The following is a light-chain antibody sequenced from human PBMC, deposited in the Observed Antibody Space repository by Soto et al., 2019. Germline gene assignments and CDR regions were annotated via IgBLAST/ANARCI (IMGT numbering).Light chain of an antibody. J-gene: IGLJ2*01. Sequence: QYALTQPASVSGSPGQSITISWTGTSSDVGSYNLVSWYQQHPGKAPKLMIYEVSKRPSGVSNRFSGSKSGNTASLTISGLQAEDEADYYCCSYAGSVVFGGGTKLTVL. CDR1: SSDVGSYNL. V-gene: IGLV2-23*02. CDR2: EVS. CDR3: CSYAGSVV.